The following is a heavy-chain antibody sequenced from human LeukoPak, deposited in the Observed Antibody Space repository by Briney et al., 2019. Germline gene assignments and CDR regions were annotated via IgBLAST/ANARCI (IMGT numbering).Heavy chain of an antibody. D-gene: IGHD3-22*01. CDR1: GFTFSSYG. CDR2: IRYDGSNK. J-gene: IGHJ4*02. V-gene: IGHV3-30*02. CDR3: AKAANYYDISGYEY. Sequence: PGGSQRLSCAASGFTFSSYGMHWVRQAPGKGLEWVAFIRYDGSNKYYADSVKGRFTISRDNSKNTLYLQMNSLRAEDTAVYYCAKAANYYDISGYEYWGQGNLVTLSS.